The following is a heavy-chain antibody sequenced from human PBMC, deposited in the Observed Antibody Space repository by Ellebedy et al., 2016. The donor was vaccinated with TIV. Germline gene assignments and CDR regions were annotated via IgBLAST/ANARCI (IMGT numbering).Heavy chain of an antibody. D-gene: IGHD4-11*01. J-gene: IGHJ4*02. CDR2: IYPGDSDT. CDR3: ARPDDYSKHFDY. Sequence: KVSXKGSGYSFTSYWIGWVRQMPGKGLEWMGIIYPGDSDTRYSPSFQGQVTISADKSISTAYLQWSSLKASDTAMYYCARPDDYSKHFDYWGQGTLVTVSS. V-gene: IGHV5-51*01. CDR1: GYSFTSYW.